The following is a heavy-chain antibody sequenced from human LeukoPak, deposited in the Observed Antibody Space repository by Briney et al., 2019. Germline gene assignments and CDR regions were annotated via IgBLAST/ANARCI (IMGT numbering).Heavy chain of an antibody. V-gene: IGHV3-23*01. D-gene: IGHD6-6*01. CDR2: ISGRRDST. CDR1: GFTFSSYE. J-gene: IGHJ5*02. CDR3: ASAPSIAAPP. Sequence: PGGSLRLSCAASGFTFSSYEMNWVRQAPGKGLEWVSTISGRRDSTSYADSVKGRFTISRDNAKNTLYLQMNSLRAEDTAVYYCASAPSIAAPPWGQGTLVTVSS.